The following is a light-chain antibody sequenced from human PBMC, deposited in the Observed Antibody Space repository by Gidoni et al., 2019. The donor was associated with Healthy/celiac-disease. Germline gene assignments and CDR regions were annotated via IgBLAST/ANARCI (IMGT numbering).Light chain of an antibody. V-gene: IGLV2-14*01. CDR2: EVS. J-gene: IGLJ2*01. CDR3: SSYTSSSTPVV. CDR1: SSDVGGYNY. Sequence: QSALTQPASVSGSPGQSITISFTGTSSDVGGYNYVSWYQQHPGKAPKLMIYEVSNRPSGVSHRFSGSKSGNTASLTISGLQAEDEADYYCSSYTSSSTPVVFGGGTKLTVL.